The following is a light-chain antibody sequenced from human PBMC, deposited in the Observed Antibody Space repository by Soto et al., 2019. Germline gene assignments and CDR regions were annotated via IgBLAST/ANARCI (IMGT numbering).Light chain of an antibody. J-gene: IGKJ1*01. CDR3: QQYGRAPWT. Sequence: IVLTQSPCPLSLSPGESATLSCRASQSVSSSFLAWYRQKAGQPPRLINYGASSRATGIPDRFSGNGSETDVILTLNRLEPQNCPVYYCQQYGRAPWTFGQGTQVNIK. CDR1: QSVSSSF. CDR2: GAS. V-gene: IGKV3-20*01.